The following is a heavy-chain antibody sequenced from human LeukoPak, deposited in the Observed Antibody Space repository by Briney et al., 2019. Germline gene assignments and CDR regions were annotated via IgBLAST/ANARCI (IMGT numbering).Heavy chain of an antibody. CDR2: TSGSGGST. J-gene: IGHJ4*02. CDR1: GFTFSSYA. CDR3: AKDRGRSYDSSGYYGGYYFDS. V-gene: IGHV3-23*01. D-gene: IGHD3-22*01. Sequence: GGSLRLSCAASGFTFSSYAVNWVRQAPGKGLEWVSATSGSGGSTHYADSVKGRFTISRGNSKNPLYLQMSSLRAEDTAVYCCAKDRGRSYDSSGYYGGYYFDSWGQGILVTVST.